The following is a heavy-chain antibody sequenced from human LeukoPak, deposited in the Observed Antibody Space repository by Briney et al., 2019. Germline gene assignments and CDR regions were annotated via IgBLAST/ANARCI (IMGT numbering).Heavy chain of an antibody. CDR2: ISSHGSST. D-gene: IGHD3-16*01. V-gene: IGHV3-64*01. Sequence: PGGSLRLSCAASGFTFSKYAMFWVRQAPGKGLEFVSAISSHGSSTNYANSLKGRFSISRDNSKNTLYLQMRSLRPEDTAVYYCARPLKEGGYYYGMDVWGQGTTVTVSS. J-gene: IGHJ6*02. CDR3: ARPLKEGGYYYGMDV. CDR1: GFTFSKYA.